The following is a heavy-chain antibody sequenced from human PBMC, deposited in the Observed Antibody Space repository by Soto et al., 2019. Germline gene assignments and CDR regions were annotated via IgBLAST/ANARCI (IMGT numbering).Heavy chain of an antibody. D-gene: IGHD2-15*01. CDR3: ARAYSDAFDI. CDR2: ISSSGTGI. V-gene: IGHV3-11*01. Sequence: QVQLVESGGGLVKPGGSLRLSCAASGFTFSDYYMTWIRQAPGKGLEWVAYISSSGTGIYYPDSVKGRFTISRDNTKKSLYLQMSSLRAEDTAVYYCARAYSDAFDIWGQGTVVTVSS. CDR1: GFTFSDYY. J-gene: IGHJ3*02.